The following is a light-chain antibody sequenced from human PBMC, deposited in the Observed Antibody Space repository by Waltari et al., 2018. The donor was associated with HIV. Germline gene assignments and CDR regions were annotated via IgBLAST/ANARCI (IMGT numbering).Light chain of an antibody. V-gene: IGKV3-20*01. CDR3: QQYGNSPIT. Sequence: EIVLTQSPGTLSLSPGERATLSCRASQRISSYSLAWYQQKPGQAPRLLIYGASTRATGIPDRFSGSGSGTDFTLTITRLEPEDFAVYYCQQYGNSPITFGQGTRLELK. CDR2: GAS. J-gene: IGKJ5*01. CDR1: QRISSYS.